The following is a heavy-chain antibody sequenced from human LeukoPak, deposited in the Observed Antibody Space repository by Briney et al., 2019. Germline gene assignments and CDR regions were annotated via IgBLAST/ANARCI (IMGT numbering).Heavy chain of an antibody. J-gene: IGHJ4*02. Sequence: SETLSLTCTVSGGSISSGDYYWSWIRQPPGKGLEWIGYIYYSGSTHYNPSLKSRVIISIDTSKNQFSLELSPVTAADTAVYYCARDGGGPEYDYWGQGTLVTVSS. V-gene: IGHV4-30-4*01. CDR3: ARDGGGPEYDY. CDR1: GGSISSGDYY. CDR2: IYYSGST. D-gene: IGHD2-15*01.